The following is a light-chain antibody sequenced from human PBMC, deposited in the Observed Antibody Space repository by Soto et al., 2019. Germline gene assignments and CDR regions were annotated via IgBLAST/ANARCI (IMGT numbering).Light chain of an antibody. J-gene: IGKJ4*01. CDR3: QQYYSYPLT. Sequence: IRMTQSPSSLSASTGDRVTITCRASQGISSYLAWYQQKPGKAPRLLIFAASTLQSGVPSRFSGSGSGTDFTLTISCLQSEDFATYYCQQYYSYPLTFAGGTKVEIK. CDR2: AAS. CDR1: QGISSY. V-gene: IGKV1-8*01.